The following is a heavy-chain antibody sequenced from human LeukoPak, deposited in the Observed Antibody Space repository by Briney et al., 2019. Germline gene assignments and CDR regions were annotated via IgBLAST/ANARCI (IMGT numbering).Heavy chain of an antibody. CDR2: MWDDGTNE. CDR1: GFTFSTYG. Sequence: GRSLRLSCTASGFTFSTYGLHWVRQAPGKGLEWVAVMWDDGTNEYYVESVKGRFTISRDNAKNSLYLQMNSLRAEDTAVYYCARDGFCSGGSCYSGYFYGMDVWGQGTTVTVSS. J-gene: IGHJ6*02. V-gene: IGHV3-33*08. D-gene: IGHD2-15*01. CDR3: ARDGFCSGGSCYSGYFYGMDV.